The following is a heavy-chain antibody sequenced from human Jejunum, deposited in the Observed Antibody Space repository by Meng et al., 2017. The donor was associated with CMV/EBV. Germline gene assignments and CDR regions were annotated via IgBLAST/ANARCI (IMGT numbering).Heavy chain of an antibody. Sequence: SGFTVSSYAMTWVRQAPGKGLEWVSAFSGIGGRTNYADSVKGRFTIFRDNSKNTMYLQMNSLRAEDTAIYYCAKGGSSSWNSEADYWGQGTLVTVSS. D-gene: IGHD6-13*01. CDR2: FSGIGGRT. CDR3: AKGGSSSWNSEADY. J-gene: IGHJ4*02. CDR1: GFTVSSYA. V-gene: IGHV3-23*01.